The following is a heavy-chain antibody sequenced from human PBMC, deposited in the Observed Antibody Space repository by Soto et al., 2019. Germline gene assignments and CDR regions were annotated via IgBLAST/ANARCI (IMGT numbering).Heavy chain of an antibody. CDR2: MNPNSGNT. V-gene: IGHV1-8*01. Sequence: QVQLVQSGAEVKKPGASVKVSCKASGYTFTSYDINWVRQATGQGLEWMGWMNPNSGNTGYAQKFQGRVTMTRNTSISTAYMELSSLKSEDTAVYYCASPCGSCSHDAYDIWGQGTMLTVSS. D-gene: IGHD2-15*01. CDR3: ASPCGSCSHDAYDI. J-gene: IGHJ3*02. CDR1: GYTFTSYD.